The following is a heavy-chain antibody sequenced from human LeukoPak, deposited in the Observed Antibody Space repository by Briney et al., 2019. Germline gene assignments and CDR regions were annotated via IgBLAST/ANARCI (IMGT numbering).Heavy chain of an antibody. V-gene: IGHV4-38-2*02. CDR1: GYSISSGHY. D-gene: IGHD4-17*01. CDR3: ARAGTNLGDYDY. Sequence: SETLSLTCTVSGYSISSGHYWAWIRQSPEKELEGIASMFHSGSTYYNPSLKSRVTTSADASKNEFSPKLSSVTAADTAVYYCARAGTNLGDYDYWGQGTLVTVSS. CDR2: MFHSGST. J-gene: IGHJ4*02.